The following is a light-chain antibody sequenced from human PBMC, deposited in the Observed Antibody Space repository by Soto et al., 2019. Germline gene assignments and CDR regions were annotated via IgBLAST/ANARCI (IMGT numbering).Light chain of an antibody. CDR1: QSVSSSY. Sequence: VVTQSPCTLSLSPGPRATLSCRASQSVSSSYLAWYQQKTGQAPKVXIYGASTRATGIPARFSGSGYGTEFNLTISSLQPEDFAFYYCHQYNNWTRTFGQGTKVDIK. CDR2: GAS. CDR3: HQYNNWTRT. J-gene: IGKJ1*01. V-gene: IGKV3-15*01.